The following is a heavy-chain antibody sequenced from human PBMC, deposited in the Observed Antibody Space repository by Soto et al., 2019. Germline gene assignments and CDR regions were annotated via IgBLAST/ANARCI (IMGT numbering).Heavy chain of an antibody. CDR3: TVSTNWYFDL. CDR1: EFTLSDYH. V-gene: IGHV3-11*01. Sequence: QVQLVESGGGLVKPGGSLRLSCAASEFTLSDYHMSWIRQAPGKGLEWVSYISSSGNTIYYADSVKGRFTISRDNAKKSLYLPMNSLRAADTAVYYCTVSTNWYFDLWGRGTLVTVSS. CDR2: ISSSGNTI. J-gene: IGHJ2*01.